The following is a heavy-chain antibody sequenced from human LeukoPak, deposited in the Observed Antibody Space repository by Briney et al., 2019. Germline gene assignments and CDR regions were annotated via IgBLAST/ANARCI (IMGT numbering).Heavy chain of an antibody. CDR1: GYTFTSYG. V-gene: IGHV1-46*01. CDR3: ARVARDGPPY. J-gene: IGHJ4*02. Sequence: GASVKVSCKASGYTFTSYGISWVRQAPGQGLEWMGIINPSGGSTSYAQKFQGRVTMTRDTSTSTVYMELSSLRSEDTAVYYCARVARDGPPYWGQGTLVTVSS. CDR2: INPSGGST. D-gene: IGHD5-24*01.